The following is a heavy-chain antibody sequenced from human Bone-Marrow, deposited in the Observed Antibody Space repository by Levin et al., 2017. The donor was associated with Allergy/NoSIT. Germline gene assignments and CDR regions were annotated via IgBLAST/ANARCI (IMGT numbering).Heavy chain of an antibody. V-gene: IGHV2-5*02. D-gene: IGHD3-10*01. CDR3: VHRPSGAGRFDP. CDR2: IFWDGDD. J-gene: IGHJ5*02. Sequence: SGPTLVKPPQTLTLTCTFSGFSLDPHGVGVGWIRQPPGKALEWIALIFWDGDDRYSPSLKHRLTITKDTSKNRVVLTMTNMDPVDTATYYCVHRPSGAGRFDPWGQGTLVTVSS. CDR1: GFSLDPHGVG.